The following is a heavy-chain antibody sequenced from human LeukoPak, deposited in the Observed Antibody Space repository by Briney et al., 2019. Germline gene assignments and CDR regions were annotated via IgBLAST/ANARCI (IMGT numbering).Heavy chain of an antibody. D-gene: IGHD1-26*01. Sequence: GGSLRLSCVGSGFTFSSYWMSWVRQAPGKGLEWVAVISYDGSDKYYADSVKGRFTISRDNSKNMLYPQMNSLRAEDTAMYYCAKDGRSPGGIDLWGQGTLVTVSS. J-gene: IGHJ5*02. CDR1: GFTFSSYW. CDR2: ISYDGSDK. CDR3: AKDGRSPGGIDL. V-gene: IGHV3-30*18.